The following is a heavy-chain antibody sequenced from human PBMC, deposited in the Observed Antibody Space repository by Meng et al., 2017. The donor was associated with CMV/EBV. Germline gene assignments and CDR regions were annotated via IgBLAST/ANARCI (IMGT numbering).Heavy chain of an antibody. CDR2: ITSSSDYV. V-gene: IGHV3-21*01. CDR3: ARVGPRVTFVGFSFDF. D-gene: IGHD3/OR15-3a*01. Sequence: ESLKISCAASGFTFRTYNMNWVRQAPGKGLEWVSSITSSSDYVRYAGSVKGRFTISRDNAKNALYLQMNNVRAEDTAVYYCARVGPRVTFVGFSFDFWGLGTLVTVSS. CDR1: GFTFRTYN. J-gene: IGHJ4*02.